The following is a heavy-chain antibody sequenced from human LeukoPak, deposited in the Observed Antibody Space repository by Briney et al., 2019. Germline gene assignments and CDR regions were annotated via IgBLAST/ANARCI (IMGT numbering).Heavy chain of an antibody. CDR3: ARDYYGSGSYYLSRPGDEAYYYYMDV. D-gene: IGHD3-10*01. CDR1: GYTFTGYY. J-gene: IGHJ6*03. V-gene: IGHV1-2*02. Sequence: ASVKVSCKASGYTFTGYYMHWVQQAPGQGLEWMGWINPNSGGTNYAQKFQGRVTMTRDTSISTAYMELSRLRSDDTAVYYCARDYYGSGSYYLSRPGDEAYYYYMDVWGKGTTVTVSS. CDR2: INPNSGGT.